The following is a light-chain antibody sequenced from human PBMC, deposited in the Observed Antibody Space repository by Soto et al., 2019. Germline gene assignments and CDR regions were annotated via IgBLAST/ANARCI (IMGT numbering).Light chain of an antibody. J-gene: IGKJ5*01. CDR2: DAS. CDR3: QQFNSYPIT. V-gene: IGKV1-13*02. CDR1: QGISSA. Sequence: IQLTQSPSSLSASVGDRVTITCRASQGISSALAWYQQKSGKAPKLLIYDASSLGSGVPSRFSGSGSGTDFTLTISSLQPEDFATYYCQQFNSYPITFGQGTRLEIK.